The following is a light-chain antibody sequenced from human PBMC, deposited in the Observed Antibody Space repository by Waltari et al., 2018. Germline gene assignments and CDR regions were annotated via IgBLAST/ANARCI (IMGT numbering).Light chain of an antibody. J-gene: IGKJ1*01. Sequence: DIQMTQSPSTLSAYVGDRVTITCRASQSITTWVAWYQQKPGKAPKLLIYKASSLESGVPSRFSGSGSGTEFTLTISSLQPDDFATYYCQQYNIYWTFGQGTKVEIK. V-gene: IGKV1-5*03. CDR1: QSITTW. CDR2: KAS. CDR3: QQYNIYWT.